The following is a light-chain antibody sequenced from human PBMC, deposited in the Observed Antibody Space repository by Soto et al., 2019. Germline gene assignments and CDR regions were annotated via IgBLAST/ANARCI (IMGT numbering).Light chain of an antibody. CDR1: QTVRNNY. Sequence: EIVLTQSPGTLSLSPVERATLSCRASQTVRNNYLAWYQQKPGQAPRLLIYGASSRATGIPDRFSGSGSGTDFTLTISRLEPEDFAVYYCQQYDSSPKTFGQGTKVDI. CDR3: QQYDSSPKT. CDR2: GAS. J-gene: IGKJ1*01. V-gene: IGKV3-20*01.